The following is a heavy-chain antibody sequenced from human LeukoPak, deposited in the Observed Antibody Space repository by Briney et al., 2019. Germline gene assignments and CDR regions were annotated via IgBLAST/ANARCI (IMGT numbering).Heavy chain of an antibody. CDR1: GYTFTGYY. CDR3: ARGLGLLWFGESSHYFDY. V-gene: IGHV1-18*04. D-gene: IGHD3-10*01. CDR2: INPNSGNT. J-gene: IGHJ4*02. Sequence: ASVKVSCKASGYTFTGYYMHWVRQAPGQGLEWMGWINPNSGNTNYAQKLQGRVTMTTDTSTSTAYMELRSLRSDDTAVYYCARGLGLLWFGESSHYFDYWGQGTLVTVSS.